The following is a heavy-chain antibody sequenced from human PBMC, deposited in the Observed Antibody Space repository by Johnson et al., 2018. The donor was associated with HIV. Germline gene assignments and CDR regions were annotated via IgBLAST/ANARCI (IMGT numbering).Heavy chain of an antibody. D-gene: IGHD3-22*01. V-gene: IGHV3-23*04. Sequence: VQLVESGGGWVQPGESLRLSCAASGLSFSTYAMTWVRQAPEKGLQWVSTISGGGSGTYYADSVKGRYTISRDNSKNTLSLQMNSLSVEDTAIYYCAKRLGYDSRGDQFDIWGQGTMVTVSS. CDR1: GLSFSTYA. CDR3: AKRLGYDSRGDQFDI. CDR2: ISGGGSGT. J-gene: IGHJ3*02.